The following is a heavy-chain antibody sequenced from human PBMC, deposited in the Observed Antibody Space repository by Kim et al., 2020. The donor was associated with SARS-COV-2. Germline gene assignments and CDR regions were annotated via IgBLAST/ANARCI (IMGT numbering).Heavy chain of an antibody. D-gene: IGHD3-9*01. CDR3: ARVGRGDYDILTGYFYYYYYMDV. CDR2: IYYSGRT. CDR1: GGSISSYY. V-gene: IGHV4-59*01. J-gene: IGHJ6*03. Sequence: SETLSLTCTVSGGSISSYYWSWIRQPPGKGLEWIGYIYYSGRTNYNPSLKSRVTISVDTSKNQFSLKLSSVTAADTAVYYCARVGRGDYDILTGYFYYYYYMDVWGKGTTVTVSS.